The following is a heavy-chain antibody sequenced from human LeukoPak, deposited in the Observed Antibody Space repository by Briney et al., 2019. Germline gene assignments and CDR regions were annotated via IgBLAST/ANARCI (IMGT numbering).Heavy chain of an antibody. CDR1: GYTFADYY. Sequence: AASVKVSCKASGYTFADYYMHWVRQAPGQGLEWMGWINPNSGGTNYAQKFQGRVTMTRDTSISTAYMEVSRLRSDDTAVYYCARDGALDYWGQGTLVTVSS. D-gene: IGHD3-10*01. CDR2: INPNSGGT. CDR3: ARDGALDY. J-gene: IGHJ4*02. V-gene: IGHV1-2*02.